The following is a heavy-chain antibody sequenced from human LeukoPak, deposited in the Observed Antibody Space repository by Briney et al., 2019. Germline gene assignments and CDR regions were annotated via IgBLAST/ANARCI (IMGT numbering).Heavy chain of an antibody. CDR1: GGSISSSSYY. Sequence: SETLSLTCTVSGGSISSSSYYWSWIRQPPGKGLEWIGSIYYSGSTYYNPSLKSRVTISVDTSKNQFSLKLSSVTAADTAVYYCAREGFLEWSHIDYWGQGTLVTVSS. CDR3: AREGFLEWSHIDY. D-gene: IGHD3-3*01. J-gene: IGHJ4*02. CDR2: IYYSGST. V-gene: IGHV4-39*01.